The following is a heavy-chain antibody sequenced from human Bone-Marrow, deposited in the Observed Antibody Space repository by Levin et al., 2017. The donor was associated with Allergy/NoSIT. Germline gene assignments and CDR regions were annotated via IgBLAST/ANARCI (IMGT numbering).Heavy chain of an antibody. CDR3: ATVLF. CDR1: GFTFSSYE. CDR2: ISTSGTAI. D-gene: IGHD3-10*01. V-gene: IGHV3-48*03. J-gene: IGHJ4*02. Sequence: TGGSLRLSCVASGFTFSSYEINWVRLAPGKGLEWISYISTSGTAIYYADSVKGRFTISRDNAKNTLYLQMNSLRAEDTAVYYCATVLFWGQGTLVTVSS.